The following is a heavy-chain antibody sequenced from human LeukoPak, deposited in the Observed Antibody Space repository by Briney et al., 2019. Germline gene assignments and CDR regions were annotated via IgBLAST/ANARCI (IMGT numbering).Heavy chain of an antibody. J-gene: IGHJ4*02. Sequence: PGGSLRLSCAASGFTFSSYSMHWVRQAPGKGLEWVAFIRYDGSNKYYADSVKGRFTISRDNSKNTLYLQMNSLRAEDTAVYYCAKDLGSYYDSTALDYWGQGTLVTVSS. D-gene: IGHD3-22*01. V-gene: IGHV3-30*02. CDR3: AKDLGSYYDSTALDY. CDR1: GFTFSSYS. CDR2: IRYDGSNK.